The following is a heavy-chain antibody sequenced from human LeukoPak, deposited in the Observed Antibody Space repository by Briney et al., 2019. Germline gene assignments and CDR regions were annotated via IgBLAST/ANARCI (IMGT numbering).Heavy chain of an antibody. CDR3: ARHSRPTGDHYYYMDV. CDR1: GYTFTSYY. J-gene: IGHJ6*03. CDR2: INPNSGGT. V-gene: IGHV1-2*02. Sequence: ASVKVSCKASGYTFTSYYMHWVRQAPGQGLEWMGWINPNSGGTNYAQKFQGRVTMTRDTSISTAYMELSRLRSDDTAVYYCARHSRPTGDHYYYMDVWGKGTTVTISS. D-gene: IGHD7-27*01.